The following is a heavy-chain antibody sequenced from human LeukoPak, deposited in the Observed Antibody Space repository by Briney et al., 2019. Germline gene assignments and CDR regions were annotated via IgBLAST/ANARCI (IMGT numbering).Heavy chain of an antibody. Sequence: GGSLRLSCSASGFTFSAYAMSWVRQAPGKGLEWVSSIVGTGDTTYYGDSVKGRFTISRDNAKNTVYLQMASLRAEDTAEYYCAKTSHSSGYYYYFDYWGQGTLVAVSS. CDR2: IVGTGDTT. CDR1: GFTFSAYA. V-gene: IGHV3-23*01. D-gene: IGHD3-22*01. J-gene: IGHJ4*02. CDR3: AKTSHSSGYYYYFDY.